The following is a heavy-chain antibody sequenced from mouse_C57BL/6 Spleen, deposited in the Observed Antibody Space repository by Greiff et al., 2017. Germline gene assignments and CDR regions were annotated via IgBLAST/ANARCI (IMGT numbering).Heavy chain of an antibody. J-gene: IGHJ2*01. D-gene: IGHD2-5*01. Sequence: VQLQQSGGDLVKPGGSLKLSCAASGFTFSSYGMSWVRQTPDKRLEWVATISSGGSYTYYPDSVKGRFTISRDNAKNTLYLQMSSLKSEDTAMYYCARHGTRVTTSYYFDCWGQGTTLTVSS. CDR3: ARHGTRVTTSYYFDC. CDR2: ISSGGSYT. CDR1: GFTFSSYG. V-gene: IGHV5-6*01.